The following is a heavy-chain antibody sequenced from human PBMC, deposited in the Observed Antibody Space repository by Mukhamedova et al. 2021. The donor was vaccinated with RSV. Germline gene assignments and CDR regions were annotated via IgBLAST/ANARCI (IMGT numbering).Heavy chain of an antibody. Sequence: GLEWIGRVYTSGNTNYNPSLKSRVTISVDTSKNQFSLKLSSVTAADTAVYYCARAFYYAGDAFDLWGQGTMVTGPS. CDR3: ARAFYYAGDAFDL. V-gene: IGHV4-61*02. J-gene: IGHJ3*01. CDR2: VYTSGNT. D-gene: IGHD3-10*01.